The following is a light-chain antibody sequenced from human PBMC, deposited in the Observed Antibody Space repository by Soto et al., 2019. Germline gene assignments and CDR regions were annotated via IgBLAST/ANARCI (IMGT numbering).Light chain of an antibody. CDR2: DVN. V-gene: IGLV2-14*01. CDR3: SSYTSSSTLVV. Sequence: QSALTQPASVSGSPGQSITISCTGTSSDVGGYNYVSWYQQHPGKAPKLMIYDVNNRPSGVSNRFSGSKSGNTASLTISGVQAEDEADYYCSSYTSSSTLVVFGGGTKLTVL. CDR1: SSDVGGYNY. J-gene: IGLJ2*01.